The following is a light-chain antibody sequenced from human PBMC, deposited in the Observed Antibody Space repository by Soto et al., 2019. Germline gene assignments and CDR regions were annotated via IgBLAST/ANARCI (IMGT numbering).Light chain of an antibody. J-gene: IGLJ2*01. CDR2: GVS. Sequence: QSALTQPASVSGSPGQSITLSCTGTSSDVGGYNYVSWYQHHPGKAPELMIYGVSNRPSGVSNRFSGSKSGNTASLTTSGLQAEDEADYYCSSYTGSSTLLFGGGTKLTVL. CDR1: SSDVGGYNY. CDR3: SSYTGSSTLL. V-gene: IGLV2-14*03.